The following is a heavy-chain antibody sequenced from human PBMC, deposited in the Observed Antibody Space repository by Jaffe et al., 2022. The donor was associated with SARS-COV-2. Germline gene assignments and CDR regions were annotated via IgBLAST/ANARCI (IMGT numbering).Heavy chain of an antibody. Sequence: QVQLVESGGGVVQPGRSLRLSCAASGFTFSSYAMHWVRQAPGKGLEWVAVISYDGSNKYYADSVKGRFTISRDNSKNTLYLQMNSLRAEDTAVYYCAREWNEGGSYYGKKRENNYYYYYGMDVWGQGTTVTVSS. CDR2: ISYDGSNK. D-gene: IGHD1-26*01. CDR3: AREWNEGGSYYGKKRENNYYYYYGMDV. V-gene: IGHV3-30-3*01. CDR1: GFTFSSYA. J-gene: IGHJ6*02.